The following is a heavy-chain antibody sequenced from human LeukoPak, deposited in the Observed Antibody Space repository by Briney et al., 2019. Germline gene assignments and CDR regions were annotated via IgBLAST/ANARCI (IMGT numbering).Heavy chain of an antibody. CDR1: GGSISSSSYY. CDR2: IYYSGST. D-gene: IGHD4-17*01. CDR3: SRLYGDYGWFDP. J-gene: IGHJ5*02. Sequence: SETLSLTCTVSGGSISSSSYYWGWIRQPPGKGLEWIGSIYYSGSTHYNPSLKSRVTISVDTSKNQFSLKLSSVTAADTAVYYCSRLYGDYGWFDPWGQGTLVTVSS. V-gene: IGHV4-39*07.